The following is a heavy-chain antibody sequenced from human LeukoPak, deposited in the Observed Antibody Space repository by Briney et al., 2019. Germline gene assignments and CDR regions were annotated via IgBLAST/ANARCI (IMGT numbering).Heavy chain of an antibody. CDR3: AKDRAVGRFLEWLLD. CDR2: ISYDGSNK. J-gene: IGHJ4*02. D-gene: IGHD3-3*01. V-gene: IGHV3-30*18. Sequence: GGSLRLSCSASGFTFSSYGMHWVRQAPGKGLEWVAVISYDGSNKYYADSVKGRFTISRDNSKNTLYLQMSSLRAEDTAVYYCAKDRAVGRFLEWLLDWGQGTLVTVSS. CDR1: GFTFSSYG.